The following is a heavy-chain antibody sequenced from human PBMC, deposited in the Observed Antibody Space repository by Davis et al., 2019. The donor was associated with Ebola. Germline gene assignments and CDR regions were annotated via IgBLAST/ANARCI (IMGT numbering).Heavy chain of an antibody. CDR1: GYTFSNYA. CDR3: ARERLGYSSSWEPLRAFDI. D-gene: IGHD6-13*01. J-gene: IGHJ3*02. CDR2: INTETGNP. Sequence: ASVKVSCKASGYTFSNYAMNWVRQAPGQGLEWLGWINTETGNPTYAQGFTGRFVFSLDTSVSTAYLQISSLKAEDTAVYYCARERLGYSSSWEPLRAFDIWGQGTMVTVSS. V-gene: IGHV7-4-1*02.